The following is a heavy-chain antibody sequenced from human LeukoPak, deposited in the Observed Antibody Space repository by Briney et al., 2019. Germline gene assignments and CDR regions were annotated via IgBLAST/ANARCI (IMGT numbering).Heavy chain of an antibody. Sequence: GGTLRLSCAASGFTFSSYSMNWVRQAPGKGLEWVSSISSSSSYIYYADSVKGRFTISRDNAKNSLYLQMNSLRAEDTAVYYCARARSGYYPWGFDPWGQGTLVTVSS. CDR3: ARARSGYYPWGFDP. CDR2: ISSSSSYI. CDR1: GFTFSSYS. D-gene: IGHD3-22*01. V-gene: IGHV3-21*01. J-gene: IGHJ5*02.